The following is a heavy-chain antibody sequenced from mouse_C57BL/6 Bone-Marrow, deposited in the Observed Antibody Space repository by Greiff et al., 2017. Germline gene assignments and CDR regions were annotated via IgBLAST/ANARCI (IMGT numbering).Heavy chain of an antibody. CDR2: INPGTGGT. D-gene: IGHD2-4*01. J-gene: IGHJ1*03. V-gene: IGHV1-42*01. Sequence: DVKLQESGPELVKPGASVKISCKASGYSFTGYYMNWVKQSPEKSLEWIGEINPGTGGTTYNQKFKAKATLTVDKSSSTAYMQLKSLTSEDSAVYYCARDYHWYFDVWGTGTTVTVSS. CDR3: ARDYHWYFDV. CDR1: GYSFTGYY.